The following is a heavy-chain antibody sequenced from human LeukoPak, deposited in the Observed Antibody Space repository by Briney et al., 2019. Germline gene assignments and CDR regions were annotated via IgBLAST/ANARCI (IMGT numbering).Heavy chain of an antibody. CDR2: INSDGSST. CDR3: ARDFESPLHFWSANNWFDP. CDR1: GFTFSSYC. V-gene: IGHV3-74*01. Sequence: GGSLRLSCAASGFTFSSYCMHWVCQAPGKGLVWVSRINSDGSSTSYADSVKGRFTISRDNAKNTLYLQMNSLRAEDTAVYYCARDFESPLHFWSANNWFDPWGQGTLVTVSS. J-gene: IGHJ5*02. D-gene: IGHD3-3*02.